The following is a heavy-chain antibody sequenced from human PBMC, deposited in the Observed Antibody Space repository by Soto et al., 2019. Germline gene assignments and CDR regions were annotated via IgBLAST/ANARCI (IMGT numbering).Heavy chain of an antibody. CDR2: IIPIFGTA. D-gene: IGHD2-15*01. CDR3: ARGYCSGGSCYPSDY. J-gene: IGHJ4*02. CDR1: GGTFSSYA. Sequence: VKVSCKASGGTFSSYAISWVRQAPGQGLEWMGGIIPIFGTANYAQKLQGRVTITADESTSIAYMELSSLRSEDTAVYYCARGYCSGGSCYPSDYWGQGTLVTVSS. V-gene: IGHV1-69*01.